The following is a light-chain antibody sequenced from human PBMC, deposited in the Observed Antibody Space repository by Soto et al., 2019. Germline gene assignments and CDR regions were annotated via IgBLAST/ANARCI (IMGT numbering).Light chain of an antibody. CDR1: PSVSSN. V-gene: IGKV3-15*01. J-gene: IGKJ1*01. CDR2: GAS. CDR3: QQYNNWSPWT. Sequence: ELVITQSPATLSVSPGGKATLSCRASPSVSSNLAWYQQKPGQAPRLLIYGASTRATGIPARFSGSGSGTEFTLTFSSLQSADFAVYYCQQYNNWSPWTFGQGTKVDI.